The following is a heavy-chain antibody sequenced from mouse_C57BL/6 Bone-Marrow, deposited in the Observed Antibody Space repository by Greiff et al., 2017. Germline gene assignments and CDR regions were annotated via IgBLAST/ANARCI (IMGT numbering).Heavy chain of an antibody. J-gene: IGHJ2*01. CDR3: ARFTTVPYYFDY. CDR1: GYTFTSYW. D-gene: IGHD1-1*01. V-gene: IGHV1-55*01. CDR2: IYPGSGST. Sequence: VQLQQSGAELVKPGASVKMSCKASGYTFTSYWITWVKQRPGQGLEWIGDIYPGSGSTNYNEKFKSKATLTVDTSSSTAYMQLSSLTSEDSAVYYCARFTTVPYYFDYWGQGTTLTVSS.